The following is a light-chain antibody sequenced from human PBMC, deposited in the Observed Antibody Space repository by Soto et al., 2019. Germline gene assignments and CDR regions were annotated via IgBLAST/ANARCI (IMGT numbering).Light chain of an antibody. CDR1: SSDVGGYDY. Sequence: QSVLTQPASVSGSPGQSIAISCTGTSSDVGGYDYVSWYQQLPGKAPKLMIYDVNNRPSGASNRFSGSKSGTSASLAITGLQAKDEADYYCQSYDSSLSGYVFGTGTKVTVL. J-gene: IGLJ1*01. CDR3: QSYDSSLSGYV. V-gene: IGLV2-14*03. CDR2: DVN.